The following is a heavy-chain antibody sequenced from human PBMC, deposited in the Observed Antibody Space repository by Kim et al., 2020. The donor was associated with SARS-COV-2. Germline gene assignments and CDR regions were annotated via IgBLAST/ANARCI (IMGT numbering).Heavy chain of an antibody. CDR3: ARNWIRDYYGMDV. CDR1: GFTFSSYF. Sequence: GGSLRLSCAASGFTFSSYFMSWVRQAPGKGLEWVANIKQDESEKYYVDAVKGRFTVSRDNARNSLFLQMNDLRVEDTAVYYCARNWIRDYYGMDVWGQGTRVTVSS. J-gene: IGHJ6*02. V-gene: IGHV3-7*03. CDR2: IKQDESEK. D-gene: IGHD1-1*01.